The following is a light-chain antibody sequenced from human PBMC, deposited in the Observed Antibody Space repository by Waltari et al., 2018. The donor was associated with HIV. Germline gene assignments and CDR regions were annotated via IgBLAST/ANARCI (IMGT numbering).Light chain of an antibody. CDR2: DTT. CDR1: NSYI. J-gene: IGLJ2*01. V-gene: IGLV1-51*01. Sequence: QPVLAQPPSVSAAPGEKVTISCSGSNSYIAWYQQLPGTATNIVIFDTTKRRSGIPDRFSGSKSATSATLDITGFQTGDEGDYYCGSWHISLNVVVFGGGTKVTVL. CDR3: GSWHISLNVVV.